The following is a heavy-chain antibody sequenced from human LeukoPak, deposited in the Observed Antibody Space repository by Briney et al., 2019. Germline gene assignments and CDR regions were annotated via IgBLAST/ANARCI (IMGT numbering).Heavy chain of an antibody. D-gene: IGHD6-13*01. Sequence: SETLSLTCTVSGGSISSYYWSWIRQPPRKGLEWIGYTYYSGSTNYNPSLKSRVTISVDTSKNQFSLKLSSVTAADTAVYYCARDRRIAAAGTYYYYYMDVWGKGTTVTVSS. CDR3: ARDRRIAAAGTYYYYYMDV. V-gene: IGHV4-59*01. CDR2: TYYSGST. J-gene: IGHJ6*03. CDR1: GGSISSYY.